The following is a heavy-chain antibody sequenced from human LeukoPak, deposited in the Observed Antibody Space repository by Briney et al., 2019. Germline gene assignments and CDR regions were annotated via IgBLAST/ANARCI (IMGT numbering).Heavy chain of an antibody. CDR1: GFTFSSYG. CDR3: AKDPYYYDSSGYSTQYYFDY. V-gene: IGHV3-30*18. J-gene: IGHJ4*02. Sequence: QPGRSLRLSCAASGFTFSSYGMHWVRQAPGKGPEWVAVISYDGSNKYCADSVKGRFTISRDNSKNTLYLQMNSLRAEDTAVYYCAKDPYYYDSSGYSTQYYFDYWGQGTLVTVSS. D-gene: IGHD3-22*01. CDR2: ISYDGSNK.